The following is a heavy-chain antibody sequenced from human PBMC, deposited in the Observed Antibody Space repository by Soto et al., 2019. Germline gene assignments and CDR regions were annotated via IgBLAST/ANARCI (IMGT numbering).Heavy chain of an antibody. CDR3: ARCLAAVAGASYYGMDV. D-gene: IGHD6-19*01. V-gene: IGHV1-18*01. J-gene: IGHJ6*02. Sequence: QVQLVQSGAEVKKPGASVKVSCKASGYTFTSYGISWVRQAPGQGLEWMGWISAYNGNTNYAQKFQGRVTMTTDTATSTAYMERRSLRSDDTAVYYCARCLAAVAGASYYGMDVWGQGTTVTVSS. CDR1: GYTFTSYG. CDR2: ISAYNGNT.